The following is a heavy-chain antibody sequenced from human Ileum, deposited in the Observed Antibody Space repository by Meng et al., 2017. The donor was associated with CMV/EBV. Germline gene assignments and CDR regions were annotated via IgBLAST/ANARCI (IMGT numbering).Heavy chain of an antibody. D-gene: IGHD6-13*01. CDR1: VGSTSRGDYN. CDR3: AREIPSSSWYYLDY. V-gene: IGHV4-30-4*08. J-gene: IGHJ4*02. CDR2: IYYSGST. Sequence: QMPLHGAGPGLVMPTQTLSLTCTGSVGSTSRGDYNWSWIRQPPGKGLEWIGYIYYSGSTYYNPSLKSRVTISVDTSKNQFSLKLSSVTAADTAVYYCAREIPSSSWYYLDYWGQGTLVTVSS.